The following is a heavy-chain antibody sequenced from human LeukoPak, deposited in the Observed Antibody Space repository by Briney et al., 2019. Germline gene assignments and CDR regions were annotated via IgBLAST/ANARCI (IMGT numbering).Heavy chain of an antibody. CDR3: ARDMEPDACDL. Sequence: PGGSLRLSCAASGFTFSTYEMNWVRQAPGKGLEWVSYISSRGTAIYYADLVKGGFIIFRDIAKTSLYLQMDSLRAEDTAIYYCARDMEPDACDLCGQGTMVTVSS. CDR1: GFTFSTYE. CDR2: ISSRGTAI. V-gene: IGHV3-48*03. D-gene: IGHD1-1*01. J-gene: IGHJ3*01.